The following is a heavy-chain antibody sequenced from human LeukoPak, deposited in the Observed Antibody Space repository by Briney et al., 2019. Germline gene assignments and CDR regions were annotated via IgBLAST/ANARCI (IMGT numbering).Heavy chain of an antibody. V-gene: IGHV4-34*01. D-gene: IGHD6-13*01. Sequence: SETLSLTCAVYGGSFSGDFWSWIRQSPGKGLEWIGEIKHDGSTTYNPSLESRVTMSVDTSTNQISLEMTSVTAADTAIYYCARDTGYSSSWPTVNNWFDPWGQGTLVTVSS. CDR2: IKHDGST. CDR3: ARDTGYSSSWPTVNNWFDP. J-gene: IGHJ5*02. CDR1: GGSFSGDF.